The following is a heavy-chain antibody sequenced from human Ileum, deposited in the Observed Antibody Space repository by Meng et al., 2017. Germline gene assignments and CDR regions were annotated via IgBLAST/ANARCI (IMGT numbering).Heavy chain of an antibody. D-gene: IGHD1-1*01. CDR2: INAGNGNI. J-gene: IGHJ4*02. CDR1: GYTFRNYP. V-gene: IGHV1-3*01. CDR3: ARENDNWNYFDY. Sequence: QVQLVQAGAGVKKVGASVKVSCTPSGYTFRNYPLHWVRHAHGQRPEWMGWINAGNGNIKISQKFQGRITITSDTSATAYMELSSLRSEDTAVYFCARENDNWNYFDYWGQGSLVTVSS.